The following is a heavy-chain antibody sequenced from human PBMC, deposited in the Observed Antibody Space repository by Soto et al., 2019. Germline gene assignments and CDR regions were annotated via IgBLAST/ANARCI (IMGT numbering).Heavy chain of an antibody. D-gene: IGHD2-2*01. V-gene: IGHV3-21*01. CDR2: ISSSSSYI. J-gene: IGHJ6*02. CDR3: ARPVVPAAKHYYYGMDV. Sequence: GGSLRLSCAASGFTFSSYSMNWVRQAPGKGLEWVSSISSSSSYIYYADSVKGRFTISRDNAKNSLYLQMKSLRAEDTAVYYCARPVVPAAKHYYYGMDVWGQGTTVTVSS. CDR1: GFTFSSYS.